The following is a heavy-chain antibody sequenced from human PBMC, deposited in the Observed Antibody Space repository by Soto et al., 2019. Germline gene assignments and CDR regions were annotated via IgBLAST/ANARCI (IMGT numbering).Heavy chain of an antibody. CDR1: GYTLTELS. Sequence: ASVKVSCKVSGYTLTELSMHWVRQAPGKGLEWMGGFDPEDGETNYAQKFQGRVTITADKSTSTAYMELSSLRSEDTAVYYCASVVRGPKKYYFDYWGQGTLVTVSS. V-gene: IGHV1-24*01. D-gene: IGHD3-3*01. CDR3: ASVVRGPKKYYFDY. CDR2: FDPEDGET. J-gene: IGHJ4*02.